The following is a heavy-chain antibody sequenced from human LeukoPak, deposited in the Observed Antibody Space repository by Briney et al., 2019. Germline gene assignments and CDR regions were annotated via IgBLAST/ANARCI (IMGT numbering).Heavy chain of an antibody. CDR1: GGSFSGYY. J-gene: IGHJ6*02. CDR3: ARDTRYGMDV. Sequence: SETLSLTCAVYGGSFSGYYWSWIRQPPGKGLEWIGEINHSGSTNYNPSLKSRVTMSVDTSKNQFSLKLSSVTAADTAVYYCARDTRYGMDVWGQGTTVTVSS. V-gene: IGHV4-34*01. CDR2: INHSGST.